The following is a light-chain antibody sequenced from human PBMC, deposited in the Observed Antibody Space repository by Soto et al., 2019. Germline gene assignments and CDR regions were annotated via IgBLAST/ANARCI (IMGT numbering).Light chain of an antibody. J-gene: IGLJ2*01. V-gene: IGLV2-14*03. Sequence: QSALTQPASVSGSPGQSITISCIGTSSDVGGYNYVSWYQHHPGKVPKLMIYDVNNRPSGVSNRFSGSTSGNTASLTISGLQAEDEADYYCSSYTTSTTLVVFGGGTKLTVL. CDR2: DVN. CDR3: SSYTTSTTLVV. CDR1: SSDVGGYNY.